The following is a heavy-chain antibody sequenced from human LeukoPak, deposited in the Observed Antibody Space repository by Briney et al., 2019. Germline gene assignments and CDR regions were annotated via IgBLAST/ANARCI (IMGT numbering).Heavy chain of an antibody. J-gene: IGHJ4*02. D-gene: IGHD6-13*01. V-gene: IGHV4-59*08. Sequence: PSETLSLTCTVSGGSISSYYWSWIRQPPGKGLEWIGYFYYSGSTNYNPSLKSRVTISVDTSKNQFSLKLSSVTAADTAVYYCARHRGSSWRDPFDYWGQGTLVTVSS. CDR3: ARHRGSSWRDPFDY. CDR2: FYYSGST. CDR1: GGSISSYY.